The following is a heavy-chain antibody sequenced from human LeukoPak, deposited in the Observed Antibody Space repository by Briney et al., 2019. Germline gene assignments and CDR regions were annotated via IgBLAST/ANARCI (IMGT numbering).Heavy chain of an antibody. D-gene: IGHD4-17*01. J-gene: IGHJ4*02. CDR1: GFTFSSYA. CDR2: ISGKGGST. CDR3: AKAPQRTTVKDFDH. Sequence: QPGGSLRLSCAASGFTFSSYAMSWVRQAPGKGLEWVSAISGKGGSTYYADCVKGRFTISRDNSKNTLYLQMNSLRAEDTAVYYCAKAPQRTTVKDFDHWGQGTLVTVSS. V-gene: IGHV3-23*01.